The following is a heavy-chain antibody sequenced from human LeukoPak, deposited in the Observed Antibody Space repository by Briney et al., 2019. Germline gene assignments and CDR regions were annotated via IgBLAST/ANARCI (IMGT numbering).Heavy chain of an antibody. Sequence: SQTLSLTRAISGDSVSSNSAAWSWIRQSPSRGLEWQGRTYYRSEWYTEYAVSVKSRITINPDTSKNQFSLQLNSVTPEDTAVYYCARSPPWSSWYIFDYWGQGTLVTVSS. CDR2: TYYRSEWYT. D-gene: IGHD6-13*01. V-gene: IGHV6-1*01. CDR1: GDSVSSNSAA. CDR3: ARSPPWSSWYIFDY. J-gene: IGHJ4*02.